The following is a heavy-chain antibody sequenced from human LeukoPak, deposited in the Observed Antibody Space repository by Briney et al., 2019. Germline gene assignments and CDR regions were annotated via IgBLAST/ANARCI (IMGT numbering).Heavy chain of an antibody. V-gene: IGHV4-59*08. D-gene: IGHD1-26*01. Sequence: PSETLSLTCTVSGGSISSYYWSWIWQPPGKGLEWIGYIYYSGSTNYNPSLKSRVTISVDTSKNQFSLKLSSVTAADTAVYYCARRQGATYDYWGQGTLVTVSS. J-gene: IGHJ4*02. CDR1: GGSISSYY. CDR2: IYYSGST. CDR3: ARRQGATYDY.